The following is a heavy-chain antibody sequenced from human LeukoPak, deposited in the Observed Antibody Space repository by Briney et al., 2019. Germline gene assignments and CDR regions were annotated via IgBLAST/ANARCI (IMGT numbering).Heavy chain of an antibody. J-gene: IGHJ4*02. V-gene: IGHV3-30*03. CDR1: VFTFSSYG. D-gene: IGHD5-24*01. Sequence: GGSLRLSCAASVFTFSSYGMHLVRQAPGKGLEWVAVISYDGSNKYYADSVKGRFTISRDNAKNSLYLQMNSLRAEDTAVYYCARAPQMATIDYWGQGTLVTVSS. CDR3: ARAPQMATIDY. CDR2: ISYDGSNK.